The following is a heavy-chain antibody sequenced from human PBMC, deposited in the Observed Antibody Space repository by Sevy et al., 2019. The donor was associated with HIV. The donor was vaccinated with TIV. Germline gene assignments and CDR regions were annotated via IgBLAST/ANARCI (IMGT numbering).Heavy chain of an antibody. CDR2: IRSRGNNYAT. D-gene: IGHD3-22*01. J-gene: IGHJ5*02. CDR1: GFTFGGSG. CDR3: ATELYDSSGLDG. V-gene: IGHV3-73*01. Sequence: GGSLRLSCAGSGFTFGGSGLHWVRQASGKGLEWVGRIRSRGNNYATEYGASVKGRFTISRDDSKNTAYLQMTSLKTEDAAVYYCATELYDSSGLDGWGQGTLVTVSP.